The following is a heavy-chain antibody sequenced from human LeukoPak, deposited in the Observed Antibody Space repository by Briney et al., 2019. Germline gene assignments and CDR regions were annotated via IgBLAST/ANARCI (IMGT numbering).Heavy chain of an antibody. CDR3: ARDKGSGRSPMYYFDY. V-gene: IGHV1-18*01. J-gene: IGHJ4*02. CDR2: ISAYNGNT. D-gene: IGHD6-19*01. CDR1: GYTFTSYG. Sequence: ASVKVSCKASGYTFTSYGISWVRQAPGQGLEWMGWISAYNGNTNYAQKLQGRVTMTTDTSTSTAYMELRCLRSDDTAVYYCARDKGSGRSPMYYFDYWGQGTLVTVSS.